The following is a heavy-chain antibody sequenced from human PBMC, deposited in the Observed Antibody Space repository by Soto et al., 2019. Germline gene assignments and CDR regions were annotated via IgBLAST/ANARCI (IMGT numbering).Heavy chain of an antibody. D-gene: IGHD3-10*02. J-gene: IGHJ4*02. CDR1: GFTFSNYA. CDR3: AKVQALYVGVLGY. Sequence: EVQLLESGGGLVQPGGSLRLSCAAPGFTFSNYAMSWVRQAPGKGLEWVSGISGSGGSTSYAASGKGRFTISRDNSNNTLYLQMNSLRAEDTAEYSCAKVQALYVGVLGYWGQGTLVTVSS. V-gene: IGHV3-23*01. CDR2: ISGSGGST.